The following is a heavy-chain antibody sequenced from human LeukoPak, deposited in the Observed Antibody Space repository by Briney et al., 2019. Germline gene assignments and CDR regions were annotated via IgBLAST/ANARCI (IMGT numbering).Heavy chain of an antibody. D-gene: IGHD5-12*01. V-gene: IGHV1-2*02. CDR3: ARARGATWAEYYYGMDV. CDR1: GYTFTGYY. Sequence: APVKVSCKASGYTFTGYYMHWVRQAPGQGLEWMGWINPNSGGTNYAQKFQGRVTMTRDTSISTAYMELSRLRSDDTAVYYCARARGATWAEYYYGMDVWGQGTTVTVSS. CDR2: INPNSGGT. J-gene: IGHJ6*02.